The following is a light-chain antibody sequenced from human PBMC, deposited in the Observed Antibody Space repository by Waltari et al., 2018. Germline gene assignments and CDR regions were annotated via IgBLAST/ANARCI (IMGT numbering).Light chain of an antibody. CDR2: GAS. CDR3: QQYYNWPQT. V-gene: IGKV3-15*01. Sequence: EIVMTQSPATLSVSPGERATLSCRASQSISNNLAWYQQKPGQAPRLLVYGASTRATGIPARFSGSGSGTESTLTISSLQSEDFAVYYCQQYYNWPQTFGQGTKLEIK. J-gene: IGKJ2*01. CDR1: QSISNN.